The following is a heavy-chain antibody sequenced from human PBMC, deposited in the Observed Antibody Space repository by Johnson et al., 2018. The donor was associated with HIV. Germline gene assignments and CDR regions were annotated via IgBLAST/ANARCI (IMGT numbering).Heavy chain of an antibody. D-gene: IGHD3-22*01. CDR1: GFTVSSNY. CDR3: ARERDYYDTSGYWVDAFDI. Sequence: VQLVESGGGLIQPGGSLRLSCAASGFTVSSNYMSWVRQAPGKGLEWVSRTNSDGSITTYADSVKGRFTIPRDNAKNTLYLQMNSLRAEETAVYYCARERDYYDTSGYWVDAFDIWGQGTMITVSS. J-gene: IGHJ3*02. CDR2: TNSDGSIT. V-gene: IGHV3-74*01.